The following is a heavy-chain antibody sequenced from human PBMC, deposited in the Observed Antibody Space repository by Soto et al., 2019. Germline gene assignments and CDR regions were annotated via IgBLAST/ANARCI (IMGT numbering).Heavy chain of an antibody. Sequence: SVKVSCKASGFTFTSSAVQWVRQARGQGLEWVGWIGVGSGNTNYAQKLQGRVTMTRDTFTSTAYMELSSLRSEDTAVYYCATGFSAAPFHDYWGQGTLVTVSS. V-gene: IGHV1-58*01. CDR1: GFTFTSSA. J-gene: IGHJ4*02. CDR2: IGVGSGNT. CDR3: ATGFSAAPFHDY.